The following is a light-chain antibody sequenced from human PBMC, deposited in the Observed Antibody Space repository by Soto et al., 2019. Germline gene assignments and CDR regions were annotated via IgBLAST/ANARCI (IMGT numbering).Light chain of an antibody. CDR3: QQYDNLPPTWT. CDR2: DAA. V-gene: IGKV1-33*01. Sequence: DIQMTQSPSSLSASVGDGVTITCQASQDITNYLNWYQQKPGKSPKLLIFDAANLEAGVPSRFSGGGSGTHFTFTISNLQPEDIATYYCQQYDNLPPTWTFGQGTKVEIE. J-gene: IGKJ1*01. CDR1: QDITNY.